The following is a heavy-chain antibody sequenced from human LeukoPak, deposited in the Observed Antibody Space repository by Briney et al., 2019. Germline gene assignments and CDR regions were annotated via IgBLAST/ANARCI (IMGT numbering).Heavy chain of an antibody. CDR1: GFTFSRCT. Sequence: PGGSLRLSCAASGFTFSRCTMHWVRQAPGKGLEWVALISKDGTTLNYAASVKGRFTISRDNAENSLYLQMNSLRAEDAAVYYCARVTYYYDSSGYYTGYFQHWGQGTLVTVSS. V-gene: IGHV3-30-3*01. D-gene: IGHD3-22*01. CDR3: ARVTYYYDSSGYYTGYFQH. J-gene: IGHJ1*01. CDR2: ISKDGTTL.